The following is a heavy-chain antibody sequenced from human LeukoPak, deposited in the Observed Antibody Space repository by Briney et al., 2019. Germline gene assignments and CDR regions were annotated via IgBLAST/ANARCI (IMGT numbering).Heavy chain of an antibody. CDR1: GFTFSSYA. Sequence: PGGPLRLSCAASGFTFSSYAMIWVRQAPGKGLEWVSAISGSGYSTYYADSVKGRFTISRDNSKNTLYLQMNSLRAEDTAVYYCAKEAGYSGYDYPDYWGQGTLVTVSS. CDR2: ISGSGYST. V-gene: IGHV3-23*01. D-gene: IGHD5-12*01. CDR3: AKEAGYSGYDYPDY. J-gene: IGHJ4*02.